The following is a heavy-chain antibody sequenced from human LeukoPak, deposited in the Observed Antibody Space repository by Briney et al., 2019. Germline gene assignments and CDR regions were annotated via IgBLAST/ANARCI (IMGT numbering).Heavy chain of an antibody. V-gene: IGHV3-74*01. Sequence: GGSLRLCCAASGFTFSTYSMNWVRQAPGKGLVWVSRINSDGSSTSYADSVKGRFTISRDNAKNTLYLEMNSLRAEDTAVYYCTREFWTAATGIDYWGQGTLVTVST. CDR1: GFTFSTYS. CDR3: TREFWTAATGIDY. J-gene: IGHJ4*02. D-gene: IGHD6-13*01. CDR2: INSDGSST.